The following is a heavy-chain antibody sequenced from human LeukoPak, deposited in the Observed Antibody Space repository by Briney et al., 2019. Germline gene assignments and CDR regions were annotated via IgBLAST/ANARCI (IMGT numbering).Heavy chain of an antibody. CDR1: GSSFTSYW. CDR3: ARRGANCSGGSCYSYYFDY. J-gene: IGHJ4*02. CDR2: IYPGDSDT. D-gene: IGHD2-15*01. Sequence: GESLKISCKGSGSSFTSYWIGWVRQMPGKGLEWMRIIYPGDSDTRYSPSFQGQVTISADKSISTAYLQWSSLKASDTAMYYCARRGANCSGGSCYSYYFDYCGQGTLVTVSS. V-gene: IGHV5-51*01.